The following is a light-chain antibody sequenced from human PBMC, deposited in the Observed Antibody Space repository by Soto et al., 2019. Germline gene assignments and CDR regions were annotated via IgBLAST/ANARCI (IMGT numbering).Light chain of an antibody. Sequence: EIVFTQAPGTLSVSPGERATLSCRTSQSVSNNYLAWYQQKPGQAPRLLIHGATTRATGIPARFSGSGSRTEFTLTISRLEHEDCAVYYCQQYGSSPTWTFGQGTKVDIK. J-gene: IGKJ1*01. CDR1: QSVSNNY. CDR2: GAT. V-gene: IGKV3-20*01. CDR3: QQYGSSPTWT.